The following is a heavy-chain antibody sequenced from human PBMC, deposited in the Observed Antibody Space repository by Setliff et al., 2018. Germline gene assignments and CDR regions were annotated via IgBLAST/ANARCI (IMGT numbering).Heavy chain of an antibody. Sequence: SETLSLTCTVYGGSFSDYYWGWIRQSPGKRPEWIAAINQSGNTNYNPSLNSRVSVSVDTPTNQFSLKVFSVTAADTAVYYCRFWSSYYKNDYWAQGTLVTVSS. CDR1: GGSFSDYY. V-gene: IGHV4-34*01. CDR3: RFWSSYYKNDY. J-gene: IGHJ4*02. D-gene: IGHD3-3*01. CDR2: INQSGNT.